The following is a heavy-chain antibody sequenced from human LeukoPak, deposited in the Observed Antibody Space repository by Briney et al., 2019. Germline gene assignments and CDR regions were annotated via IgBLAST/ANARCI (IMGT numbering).Heavy chain of an antibody. J-gene: IGHJ3*02. Sequence: PSETLSLTCTVSGGSISSGGYYWSWIRQHPGKGLEWIGYIYYSGSTYYNPSLKSRVTISVDTSKNQFSLKLSSVTAADTAVYYCVLERYSGYERVHAFDIWGQGTMVTVSS. D-gene: IGHD5-12*01. CDR2: IYYSGST. CDR3: VLERYSGYERVHAFDI. V-gene: IGHV4-31*03. CDR1: GGSISSGGYY.